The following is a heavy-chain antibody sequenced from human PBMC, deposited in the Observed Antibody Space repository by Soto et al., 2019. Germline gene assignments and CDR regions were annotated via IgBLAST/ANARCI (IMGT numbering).Heavy chain of an antibody. V-gene: IGHV1-2*02. J-gene: IGHJ4*02. CDR3: ARGGDDYSNYEYYFDY. D-gene: IGHD4-4*01. Sequence: QVQLVQSGAEVKKPGASVKVSCKASGYTFTGYYMHWVRQAPGQGLEWMGWINPNSGGTNYAQKFQGRVTMTRDTSISTAYMELSRLRSYDTAVYYCARGGDDYSNYEYYFDYWGQGPLVTVSS. CDR1: GYTFTGYY. CDR2: INPNSGGT.